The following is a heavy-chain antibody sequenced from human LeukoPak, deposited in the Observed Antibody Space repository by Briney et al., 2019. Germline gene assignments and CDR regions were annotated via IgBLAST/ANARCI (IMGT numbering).Heavy chain of an antibody. J-gene: IGHJ4*02. CDR3: STTSRSCSDTACKSFDY. CDR2: INQSGSEK. Sequence: PGGSLTLSCTASGFTFNNYDMNWVRQPPGKGLGWVGNINQSGSEKYYVDSVKGLFTISRDNANHSLYLQIHLTRADDTAVYYCSTTSRSCSDTACKSFDYWGQGTLVTVSS. CDR1: GFTFNNYD. V-gene: IGHV3-7*01. D-gene: IGHD2-15*01.